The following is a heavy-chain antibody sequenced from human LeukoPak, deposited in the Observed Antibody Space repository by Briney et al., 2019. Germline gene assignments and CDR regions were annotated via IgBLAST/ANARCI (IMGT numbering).Heavy chain of an antibody. CDR1: VYTLTSYD. V-gene: IGHV1-8*01. Sequence: GASVKVSCKASVYTLTSYDINWVRQATGQGLERMGWMNPNSGNTGYAQKFQGRVTITRNTSISTAYMELSSLRSEDTAVYYCASVGGLYSTYAFDIWGQGTMVTVSS. CDR2: MNPNSGNT. J-gene: IGHJ3*02. CDR3: ASVGGLYSTYAFDI. D-gene: IGHD2-2*01.